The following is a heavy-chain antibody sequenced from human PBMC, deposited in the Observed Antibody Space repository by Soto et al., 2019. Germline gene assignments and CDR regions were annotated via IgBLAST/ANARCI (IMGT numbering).Heavy chain of an antibody. CDR1: GYTFTSYA. Sequence: ASVKVSFKASGYTFTSYAMHWVRQAPGQRLEWMGWINAGNGNTKYSQKFQGRVTITRDTSASTAYMELSSLRSEDTAVYYCASEYCSGGSCTLYYGVDVWGQATTVTVSS. CDR3: ASEYCSGGSCTLYYGVDV. CDR2: INAGNGNT. V-gene: IGHV1-3*01. J-gene: IGHJ6*02. D-gene: IGHD2-15*01.